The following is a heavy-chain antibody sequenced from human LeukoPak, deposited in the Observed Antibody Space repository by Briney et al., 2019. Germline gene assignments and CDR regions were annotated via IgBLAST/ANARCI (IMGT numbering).Heavy chain of an antibody. D-gene: IGHD4-17*01. J-gene: IGHJ3*02. Sequence: ASVKVSCKVSGYTLTELSMHWVRQAPGKGLEWMGGFDPEDGETIYAQKFQGRVTMTEDTSTDTAYMEPSSLRSEDTAVYYCATGTTVTTWGAFDIWGQGTMVTVSS. CDR1: GYTLTELS. CDR3: ATGTTVTTWGAFDI. V-gene: IGHV1-24*01. CDR2: FDPEDGET.